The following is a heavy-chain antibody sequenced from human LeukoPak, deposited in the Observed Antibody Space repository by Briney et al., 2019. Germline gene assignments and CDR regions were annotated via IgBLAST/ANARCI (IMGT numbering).Heavy chain of an antibody. J-gene: IGHJ3*02. CDR3: ARDSVLIQLWSPDDLDI. CDR1: GCTFSSYC. Sequence: AGSLTLSCAASGCTFSSYCMSWVRQPPGKGLEWVGNINQDGSEKYYVDSLKGRFTISRDNAKNSLYLQMNSLRAEDTAVYYCARDSVLIQLWSPDDLDIWGQGTMVTVSS. V-gene: IGHV3-7*01. CDR2: INQDGSEK. D-gene: IGHD5-18*01.